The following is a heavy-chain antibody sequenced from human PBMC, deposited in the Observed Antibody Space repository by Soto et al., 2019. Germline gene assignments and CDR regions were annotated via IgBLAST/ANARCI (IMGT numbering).Heavy chain of an antibody. D-gene: IGHD3-3*01. Sequence: PGESLKISCKGSGYSFTSYWIAWVRQMPGKGLEWMGIIYPGDSDTRYNPSFQGQVTISVDKSISTAYLQWSSLKASDTAMYYCARVPLRDFWNGYYPYYYYMDVWGKGTTVTVSS. J-gene: IGHJ6*03. V-gene: IGHV5-51*01. CDR3: ARVPLRDFWNGYYPYYYYMDV. CDR2: IYPGDSDT. CDR1: GYSFTSYW.